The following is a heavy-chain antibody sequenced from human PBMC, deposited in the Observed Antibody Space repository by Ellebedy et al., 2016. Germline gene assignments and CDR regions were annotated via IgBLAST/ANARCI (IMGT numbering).Heavy chain of an antibody. Sequence: GGSLRLXCAASGFTFSSYAMSWVRQAPGKGLEWVSAISGSGGSTYYADSVKGRFTISRDNSKNTLYLQMNSLRAEDTAVYYCAKAGKIFGGWRYYYYMDVWGKGTTVTVSS. CDR1: GFTFSSYA. D-gene: IGHD3-3*01. J-gene: IGHJ6*03. V-gene: IGHV3-23*01. CDR2: ISGSGGST. CDR3: AKAGKIFGGWRYYYYMDV.